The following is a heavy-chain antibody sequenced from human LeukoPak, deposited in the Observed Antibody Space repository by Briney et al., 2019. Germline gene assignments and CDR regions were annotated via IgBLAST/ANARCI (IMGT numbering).Heavy chain of an antibody. CDR2: IYYSGST. CDR1: GGSISSSSYY. CDR3: ARGDYYDFWSGSINWFDP. V-gene: IGHV4-39*07. J-gene: IGHJ5*02. Sequence: SETLSLTCTASGGSISSSSYYWGWIRQPPGKGLEWIGSIYYSGSTYYNPSLKSRVTISVDTSKNQFSLKLSSVTAADTAVYYCARGDYYDFWSGSINWFDPWGQGTLVTVSS. D-gene: IGHD3-3*01.